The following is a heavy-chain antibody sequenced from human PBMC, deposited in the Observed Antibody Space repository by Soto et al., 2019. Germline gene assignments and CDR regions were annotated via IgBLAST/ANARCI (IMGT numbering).Heavy chain of an antibody. CDR1: GYTFTSYS. V-gene: IGHV1-3*01. CDR3: ARWMEWLLRGYYYYGMDV. Sequence: ASVEVSCKASGYTFTSYSMHWVLQAPGQRLEWMGWINAGNGNTKYSQKFQGRVTITRDTSASTAYMELSSLRSEDTAVYYCARWMEWLLRGYYYYGMDVWGQGTTVTVSS. J-gene: IGHJ6*02. CDR2: INAGNGNT. D-gene: IGHD3-3*01.